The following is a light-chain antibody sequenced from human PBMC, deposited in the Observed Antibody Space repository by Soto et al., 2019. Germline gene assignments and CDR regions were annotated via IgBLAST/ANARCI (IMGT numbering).Light chain of an antibody. CDR3: QQYGSSSWT. CDR1: QSVNSSY. CDR2: GAS. V-gene: IGKV3-20*01. J-gene: IGKJ1*01. Sequence: EIVLTQSPGTLSLSPGERATLSCRASQSVNSSYLAWYQQKPGQAPSLLIYGASSKATGIPDRFSGSGSGRYFTRTISTLKPEDFAVYYCQQYGSSSWTLGQGTKVEIK.